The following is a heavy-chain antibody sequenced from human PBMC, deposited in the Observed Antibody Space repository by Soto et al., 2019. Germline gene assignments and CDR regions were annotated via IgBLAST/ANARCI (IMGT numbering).Heavy chain of an antibody. D-gene: IGHD6-19*01. CDR3: ARETYSSGWYYWFDP. CDR1: GGYISTYY. J-gene: IGHJ5*02. V-gene: IGHV4-59*01. Sequence: PSETLSLTCTVSGGYISTYYWTWIRQPPGKGLEWIGYIYYSGSTNYNPSLKIRVTISLVTSKNQFSLRLSSVTAADTAVYYCARETYSSGWYYWFDPWGQGTLVTVS. CDR2: IYYSGST.